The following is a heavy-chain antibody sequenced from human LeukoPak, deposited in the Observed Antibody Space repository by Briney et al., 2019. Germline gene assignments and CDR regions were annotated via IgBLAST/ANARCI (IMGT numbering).Heavy chain of an antibody. CDR3: ARDRVWGSYRSVFDY. CDR1: GGTFSSYA. J-gene: IGHJ4*02. V-gene: IGHV1-69*13. Sequence: SVKVSCKASGGTFSSYAISWVRQAPGQGLEWMGGIIPIFGTANYAQKFQGRVTITADESTSTAYMELSSLRSEDTAVYYCARDRVWGSYRSVFDYWGQGTLVTVSS. CDR2: IIPIFGTA. D-gene: IGHD3-16*02.